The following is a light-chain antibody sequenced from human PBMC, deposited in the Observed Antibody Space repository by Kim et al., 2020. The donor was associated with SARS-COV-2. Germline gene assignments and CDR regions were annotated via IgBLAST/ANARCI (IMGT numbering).Light chain of an antibody. J-gene: IGKJ2*01. CDR2: KVS. CDR1: QNVNSW. V-gene: IGKV1-5*03. CDR3: QQHDTYPLT. Sequence: DIQMTQSPSTLSASVGDRVTITCRASQNVNSWLAWYQQKPGEAPKLPIHKVSNLESGVPSRFSGSGSGAEFTLTISSLQPDDLATYYCQQHDTYPLTFGQGTKLEI.